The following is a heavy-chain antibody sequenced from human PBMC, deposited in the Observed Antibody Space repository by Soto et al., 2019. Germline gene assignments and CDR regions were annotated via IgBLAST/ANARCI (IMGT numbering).Heavy chain of an antibody. D-gene: IGHD3-3*01. CDR3: ARTYDFWRDSYYGMDV. J-gene: IGHJ6*02. Sequence: SETLSLTCTVSGGSISSSNYFWGWIRQPPGKGLEWIGSFYYSGSTYYNPSLKSRVTISVDTSKNQSSLKLSSVTAADTAVYYCARTYDFWRDSYYGMDVWGQGTTVTVSS. V-gene: IGHV4-39*01. CDR2: FYYSGST. CDR1: GGSISSSNYF.